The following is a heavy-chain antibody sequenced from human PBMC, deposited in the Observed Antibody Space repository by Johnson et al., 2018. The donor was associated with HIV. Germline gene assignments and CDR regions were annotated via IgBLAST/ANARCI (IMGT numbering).Heavy chain of an antibody. CDR3: AREGVVLVVYAIRDPDAFDI. CDR2: ISYDGSNK. D-gene: IGHD2-8*02. V-gene: IGHV3-30*04. Sequence: HVQLVESGGGVVQPGRSLRLSCAASGFTFSSYAMHWVRQAPGKGLEWVAVISYDGSNKYYADSVKGRFTISRDNSKNTLYLQMNSLRAEDTAVYYCAREGVVLVVYAIRDPDAFDIWGQGTMVTVSS. J-gene: IGHJ3*02. CDR1: GFTFSSYA.